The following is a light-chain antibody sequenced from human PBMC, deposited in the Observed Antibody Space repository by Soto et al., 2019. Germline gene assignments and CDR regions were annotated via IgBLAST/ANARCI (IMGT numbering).Light chain of an antibody. J-gene: IGLJ2*01. CDR1: SSNIGSSA. CDR3: GAWDSSLSVVV. CDR2: DVD. V-gene: IGLV1-51*02. Sequence: QSVLTQPPSVSAAPGQKVTISCSGSSSNIGSSAVSWYQQVPGTAPKLLTFDVDKRPPGIPDRFSGSKSGTSATLDITGLQTGDDADYYCGAWDSSLSVVVFGGGTKLTVL.